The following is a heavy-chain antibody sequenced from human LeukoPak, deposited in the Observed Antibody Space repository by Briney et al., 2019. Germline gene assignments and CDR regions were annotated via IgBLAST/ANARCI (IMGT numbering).Heavy chain of an antibody. CDR1: GFTFSSYG. CDR2: IWYDGSNK. CDR3: ARGNGYSYGFFDY. Sequence: GGSLRLPCAASGFTFSSYGMHWVRQAPGKGLEWVAVIWYDGSNKYYADSVKGRFTISRDNSKNTLYLQMNSLRAEDTAVYYCARGNGYSYGFFDYWGQGTLVTVSS. D-gene: IGHD5-18*01. V-gene: IGHV3-33*01. J-gene: IGHJ4*02.